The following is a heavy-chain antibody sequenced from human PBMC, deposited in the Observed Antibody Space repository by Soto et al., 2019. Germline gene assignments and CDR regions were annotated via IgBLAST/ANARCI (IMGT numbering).Heavy chain of an antibody. CDR2: IIPILGIA. CDR1: GGTFSSYT. CDR3: ARPVATSRLDAFDI. V-gene: IGHV1-69*02. Sequence: QVQLVQSGAEVKKPGSSVKVSCKASGGTFSSYTISWVRQAPGQGLEWMGRIIPILGIANYAQKFQGRVTITADKSTSTAYMELSSLRSEDTDVYYCARPVATSRLDAFDIWGQGTMVTVSS. D-gene: IGHD5-12*01. J-gene: IGHJ3*02.